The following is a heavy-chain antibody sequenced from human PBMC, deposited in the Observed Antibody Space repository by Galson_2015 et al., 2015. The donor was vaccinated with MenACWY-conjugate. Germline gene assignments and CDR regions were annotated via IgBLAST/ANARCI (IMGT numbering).Heavy chain of an antibody. CDR3: VKDSGSYGYYYGMDV. CDR2: ISGNGNSA. CDR1: EFTFSNYA. Sequence: SLRLSCAASEFTFSNYAMHWVRQAPGKGLENVAAISGNGNSAYYADFAKGRFTISRDNSMNTLYLLMSSLRVEDTAVYYCVKDSGSYGYYYGMDVWGQGTTVTVSS. J-gene: IGHJ6*02. D-gene: IGHD1-26*01. V-gene: IGHV3-64D*06.